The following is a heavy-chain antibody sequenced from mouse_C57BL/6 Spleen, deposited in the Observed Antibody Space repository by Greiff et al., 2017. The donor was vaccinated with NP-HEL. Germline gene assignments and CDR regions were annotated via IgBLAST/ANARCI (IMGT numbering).Heavy chain of an antibody. CDR1: GFTFSSYG. J-gene: IGHJ2*01. Sequence: EVMLVESGGDLVKPGGSLKLSCAASGFTFSSYGMSWVRQTPDKRLEWVANISSGGSYTYYPDSVKGRFTISRDNAKNTLYLQMSSLKSEDTAMYYCASRHPDEGYYFDYWGQGTTLTVSS. V-gene: IGHV5-6*02. CDR2: ISSGGSYT. CDR3: ASRHPDEGYYFDY.